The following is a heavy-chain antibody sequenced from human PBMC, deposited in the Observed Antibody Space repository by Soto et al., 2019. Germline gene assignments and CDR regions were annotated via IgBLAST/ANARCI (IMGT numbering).Heavy chain of an antibody. J-gene: IGHJ3*02. CDR1: GGSISSGGYY. Sequence: SETLSLTCIVSGGSISSGGYYWSWIRQHPGKGLEWIGYIYYSGSTYYNPSLKSRVTISVDTSKNQFSLKLSSVTAADTAVYYCARVVYGGAFDIWGQGTMVTVSS. CDR3: ARVVYGGAFDI. V-gene: IGHV4-31*03. CDR2: IYYSGST. D-gene: IGHD4-17*01.